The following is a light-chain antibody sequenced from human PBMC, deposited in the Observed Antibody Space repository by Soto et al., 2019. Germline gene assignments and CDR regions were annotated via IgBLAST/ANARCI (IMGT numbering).Light chain of an antibody. V-gene: IGKV1-5*03. CDR1: QSVSGW. J-gene: IGKJ4*01. Sequence: DIQMTQSPSTLSASVGDRVTITCRASQSVSGWLAWYQQRPGNLPKLLIYKASTLERGVPSRFSGSGSGTEFTLTISTLLPDVFATYYCQQYINYPLTFGGGTRVEI. CDR2: KAS. CDR3: QQYINYPLT.